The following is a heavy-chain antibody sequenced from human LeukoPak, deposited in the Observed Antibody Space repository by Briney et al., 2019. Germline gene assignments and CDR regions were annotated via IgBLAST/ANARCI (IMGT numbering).Heavy chain of an antibody. V-gene: IGHV1-18*01. D-gene: IGHD5-24*01. CDR1: GYTFTSYG. Sequence: GASVKVSCKASGYTFTSYGISWVRQAPGQGLEWMGWISAYNGNTNYAQKLQGRVTMTTDTSTSTAYMELRSLRSDDTAVYYCARDGGDGYNFWLPSFDYRGQGTLVTVSS. J-gene: IGHJ4*02. CDR2: ISAYNGNT. CDR3: ARDGGDGYNFWLPSFDY.